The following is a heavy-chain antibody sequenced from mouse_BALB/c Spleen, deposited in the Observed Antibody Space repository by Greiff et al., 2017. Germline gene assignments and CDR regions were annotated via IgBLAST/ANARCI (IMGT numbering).Heavy chain of an antibody. Sequence: EVQLQESGPELVKPGASVKISCKASGYSFTGYFMYWVKQSHGKSLEWIGRINPYNGDTFYNQKFKGKATLTVDKSSSTAHMELRRLASEDSAVYYGAGCPHSYYFDYWGQGTTLTVSA. J-gene: IGHJ2*01. CDR1: GYSFTGYF. CDR3: AGCPHSYYFDY. CDR2: INPYNGDT. V-gene: IGHV1-20*02. D-gene: IGHD1-1*01.